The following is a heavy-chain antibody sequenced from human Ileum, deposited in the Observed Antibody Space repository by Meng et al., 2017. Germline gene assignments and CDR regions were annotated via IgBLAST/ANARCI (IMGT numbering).Heavy chain of an antibody. Sequence: QVRLQQWGAGLLKPLATLSLTCAVYGGSFSGYYWSWIRQPPGKGLEWIGEINHSGSTNYNPSLKSRVTISVDTSKNQFSLKLSSVTAADTAVYYCARGGGRYGPDFDYWGQGTLVTVSS. CDR3: ARGGGRYGPDFDY. V-gene: IGHV4-34*01. CDR2: INHSGST. D-gene: IGHD3-16*01. CDR1: GGSFSGYY. J-gene: IGHJ4*02.